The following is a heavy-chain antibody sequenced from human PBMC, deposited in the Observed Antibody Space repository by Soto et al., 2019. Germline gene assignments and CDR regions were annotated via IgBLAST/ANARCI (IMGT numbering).Heavy chain of an antibody. CDR1: GGTFSSYT. J-gene: IGHJ6*03. Sequence: QVQLMQSGAEVKKPGSSVKVSCKASGGTFSSYTISWVRQAPGQGREWLGRIIPILGIATYAQKFQGRDTIAADKSASTDYMELSSLRSEDTAVYYCAGGTVESSSPLGYYYYYRYIWGEGTTVTVSS. D-gene: IGHD6-6*01. V-gene: IGHV1-69*02. CDR3: AGGTVESSSPLGYYYYYRYI. CDR2: IIPILGIA.